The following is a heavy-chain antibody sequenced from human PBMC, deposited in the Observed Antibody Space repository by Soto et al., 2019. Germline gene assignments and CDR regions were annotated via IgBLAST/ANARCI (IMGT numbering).Heavy chain of an antibody. CDR2: IKQDGSEK. V-gene: IGHV3-7*01. CDR1: GFTFSSYW. J-gene: IGHJ3*02. D-gene: IGHD3-22*01. CDR3: ARDQRAGDSSGYYDAFDI. Sequence: GGSLRLSCAASGFTFSSYWMSWVRQAPGKGLEWVANIKQDGSEKYYVDSVKGRFTISRDNAKNSLYLQMNSLRAEDTAVYYCARDQRAGDSSGYYDAFDIWGQGTMVTVSS.